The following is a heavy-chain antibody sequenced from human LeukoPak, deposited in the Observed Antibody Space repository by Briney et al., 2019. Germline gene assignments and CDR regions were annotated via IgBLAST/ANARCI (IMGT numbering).Heavy chain of an antibody. Sequence: ASVKVSCKASGYSFTSYGINWVRQAPGQGLEWMGWISGYNGNTKYAQDFQGRVTMTTDTSTSTAYMELRSLRSYDTAVYYCARELGGAGSYFFSYYAMDVWGQGTTVTVSS. J-gene: IGHJ6*02. CDR3: ARELGGAGSYFFSYYAMDV. V-gene: IGHV1-18*01. CDR2: ISGYNGNT. D-gene: IGHD3-10*01. CDR1: GYSFTSYG.